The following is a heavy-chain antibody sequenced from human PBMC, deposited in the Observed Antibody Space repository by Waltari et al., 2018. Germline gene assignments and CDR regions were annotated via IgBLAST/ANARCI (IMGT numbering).Heavy chain of an antibody. CDR3: ARDRFQCSSSSCYSYGMDV. V-gene: IGHV4-59*01. Sequence: QVQLQAAGTGMVKASETLSLTCTVSGGYISSYYWRWSRQHPGKGLEWIGYIYYSGSTNYNPSLKSRVTISVDTSKNQFSLKLISVTAADTAVYYCARDRFQCSSSSCYSYGMDVCGQGTTVTVSS. D-gene: IGHD2-2*01. J-gene: IGHJ6*02. CDR1: GGYISSYY. CDR2: IYYSGST.